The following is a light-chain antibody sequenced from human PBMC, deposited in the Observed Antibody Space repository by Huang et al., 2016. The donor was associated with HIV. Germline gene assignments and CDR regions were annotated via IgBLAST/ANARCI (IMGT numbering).Light chain of an antibody. CDR3: QKYDSAPRT. Sequence: DIQMTQSPPSLSAFVGDRVTITCRASQAISNYLAWYQQTPGKVPKLLIYGASTLQSGVPSRFSGSGSGTDFTLTISSLQPEDVAVYFCQKYDSAPRTFGQGTRVEIK. CDR2: GAS. J-gene: IGKJ1*01. V-gene: IGKV1-27*01. CDR1: QAISNY.